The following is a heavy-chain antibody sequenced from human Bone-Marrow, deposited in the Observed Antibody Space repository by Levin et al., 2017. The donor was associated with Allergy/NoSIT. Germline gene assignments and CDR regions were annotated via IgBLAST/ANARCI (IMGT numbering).Heavy chain of an antibody. CDR1: GFTFSGPA. V-gene: IGHV3-73*01. Sequence: GGSLRLSCAASGFTFSGPAMHWVRQASGKGLEWVGRIISKANSYATVYAESVKGRFTISRDDSKNTAYLQMNSLKTEDTAVYYCTSAQYCSGGSCYDYWGQGTLVTVSS. D-gene: IGHD2-15*01. J-gene: IGHJ4*02. CDR3: TSAQYCSGGSCYDY. CDR2: IISKANSYAT.